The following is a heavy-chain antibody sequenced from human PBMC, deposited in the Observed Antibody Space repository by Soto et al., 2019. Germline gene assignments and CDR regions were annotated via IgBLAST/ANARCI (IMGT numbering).Heavy chain of an antibody. J-gene: IGHJ5*02. CDR1: GGSISSYY. CDR2: IFYSGRSGST. CDR3: AKTALGWFDP. D-gene: IGHD2-21*02. V-gene: IGHV4-59*01. Sequence: QVQLQESGPGLVKPSETLSLTCSVSGGSISSYYWSWLRQPPGKGLEWIGYIFYSGRSGSTNYNPSLKSRVIISVDTSKNQFSLKLTSVTAVDTAVYYYAKTALGWFDPWGQGRLVTVSS.